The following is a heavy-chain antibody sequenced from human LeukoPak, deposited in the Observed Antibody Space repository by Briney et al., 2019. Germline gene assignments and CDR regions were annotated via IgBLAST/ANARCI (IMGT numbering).Heavy chain of an antibody. Sequence: GGSLRLSCAASGFTFSSYVMHWVRQAPGKGLEWVAIISYDGSNEYYADSVKGRFTISRDNSKNTLYLQMNSLRAADTAVYHCARDGSSSGWFDPWGQGTLVTVSS. CDR1: GFTFSSYV. CDR2: ISYDGSNE. V-gene: IGHV3-30*04. J-gene: IGHJ5*02. CDR3: ARDGSSSGWFDP. D-gene: IGHD6-6*01.